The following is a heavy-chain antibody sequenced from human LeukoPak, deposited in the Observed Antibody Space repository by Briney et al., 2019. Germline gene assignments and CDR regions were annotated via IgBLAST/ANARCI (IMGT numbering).Heavy chain of an antibody. J-gene: IGHJ3*02. CDR3: ARDRWELLNAFDI. D-gene: IGHD1-26*01. V-gene: IGHV3-23*01. CDR1: GFTFSSYA. CDR2: ISGSGGST. Sequence: PGGSLRLSCAASGFTFSSYAMSWVRQAPGKGLEWVSAISGSGGSTYYADSVKGRFTISRDNSKNTLYLQMNSLRAEDTAVYYCARDRWELLNAFDIWGQGTMVTVSS.